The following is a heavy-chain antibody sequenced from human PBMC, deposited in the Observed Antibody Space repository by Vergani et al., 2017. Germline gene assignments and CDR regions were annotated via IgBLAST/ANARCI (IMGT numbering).Heavy chain of an antibody. CDR2: ISSSSSYI. D-gene: IGHD3-22*01. J-gene: IGHJ6*02. Sequence: VQLVESGGGVVQPGRSLRLSCAASGFTFSSYAMSWVRQAPGKGLEWVSAISSSSSYIYYADSVKGRFTISRDNAKNSLYLQMDSLRAEDTAVYYCARGVGYYDSSGYPYYYGMDVWGQGTTVTVSS. CDR1: GFTFSSYA. CDR3: ARGVGYYDSSGYPYYYGMDV. V-gene: IGHV3-21*01.